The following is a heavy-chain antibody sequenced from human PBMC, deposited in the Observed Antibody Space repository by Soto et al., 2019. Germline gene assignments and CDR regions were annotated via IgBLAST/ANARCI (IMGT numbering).Heavy chain of an antibody. V-gene: IGHV3-30-3*01. CDR2: ISYDGSNK. D-gene: IGHD3-22*01. CDR1: GFTFSSYA. CDR3: ARDQGPYYDSSGYYHPLFDY. J-gene: IGHJ4*02. Sequence: QVQLVESGGGVVQPGRSLRLSCAASGFTFSSYAMHWVRQAPGKGLEWVAVISYDGSNKYYADSVKGRFTISRDNSKNTLYLQMNSLRAEDTAVYYCARDQGPYYDSSGYYHPLFDYWGQGTLVTVSS.